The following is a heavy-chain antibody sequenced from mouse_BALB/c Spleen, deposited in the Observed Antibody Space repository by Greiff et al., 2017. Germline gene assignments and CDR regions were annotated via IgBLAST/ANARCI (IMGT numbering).Heavy chain of an antibody. V-gene: IGHV1-9*01. J-gene: IGHJ3*01. D-gene: IGHD2-14*01. CDR2: ILPGSGST. Sequence: QVQLKESGAELMKPGASVKISCKATGYTFSSYWIEWVKQRPGHGLEWIGEILPGSGSTNYNEKFKGKATFTADTSSNTAYMQLSSLTSEDSAVYYCARGHRYDGSWFAYWGQGTLVTVSA. CDR3: ARGHRYDGSWFAY. CDR1: GYTFSSYW.